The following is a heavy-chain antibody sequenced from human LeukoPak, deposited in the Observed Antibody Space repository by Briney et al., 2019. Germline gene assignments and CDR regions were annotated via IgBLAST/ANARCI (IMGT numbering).Heavy chain of an antibody. J-gene: IGHJ4*02. CDR2: LNPNSGNT. V-gene: IGHV1-8*01. D-gene: IGHD4-23*01. CDR3: VLLFGISVSYYFDY. CDR1: GYTFTSYD. Sequence: ASVKVCCKASGYTFTSYDINWVRQATGQGLEWMGWLNPNSGNTGYAQKFQGRVTMTGNTSISTAYMELSSLRSEDTAVYYCVLLFGISVSYYFDYWGQGTLVTVSS.